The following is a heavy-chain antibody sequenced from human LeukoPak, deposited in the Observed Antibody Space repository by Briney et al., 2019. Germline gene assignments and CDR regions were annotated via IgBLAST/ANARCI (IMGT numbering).Heavy chain of an antibody. Sequence: GASVKVSCKASGGTFSSYAISWVRQAPGQGLEWMGGIIPIFGTANYAQKFQGRVTITADESTSTAYMELSSLRSEDTAVYYCARIRSIELEWSESYFDYWGQGTLVTVSS. V-gene: IGHV1-69*13. CDR3: ARIRSIELEWSESYFDY. CDR1: GGTFSSYA. CDR2: IIPIFGTA. J-gene: IGHJ4*02. D-gene: IGHD3-3*01.